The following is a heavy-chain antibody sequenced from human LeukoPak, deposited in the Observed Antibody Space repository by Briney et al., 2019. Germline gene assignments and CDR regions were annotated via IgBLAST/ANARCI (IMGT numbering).Heavy chain of an antibody. CDR1: GFTFSSYS. D-gene: IGHD2-15*01. CDR3: ARDHCSGGSCYSTRWLWIPGTDTFDY. V-gene: IGHV3-21*01. Sequence: KPGGSLRLSCAASGFTFSSYSMNWVRQAPGKGLERVSSISSSSSYIYYADSVKGRFTISRDNAKNSLYLQMNSLRAEDTAVYYCARDHCSGGSCYSTRWLWIPGTDTFDYWGQGTLVTVSS. CDR2: ISSSSSYI. J-gene: IGHJ4*02.